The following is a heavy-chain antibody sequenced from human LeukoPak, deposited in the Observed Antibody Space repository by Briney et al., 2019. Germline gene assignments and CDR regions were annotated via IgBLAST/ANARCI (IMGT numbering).Heavy chain of an antibody. Sequence: SETLSLTCTVSGGSISSYYWSWIRQPPGKGLEWIGYIYYSGSTNYNPSLKSRVTISVDTSKNQFSLKLSSVTAADTAVYYCARRSKGIAAAGTLFDIWGQGTMLTVSS. D-gene: IGHD6-13*01. J-gene: IGHJ3*02. CDR2: IYYSGST. CDR3: ARRSKGIAAAGTLFDI. V-gene: IGHV4-59*01. CDR1: GGSISSYY.